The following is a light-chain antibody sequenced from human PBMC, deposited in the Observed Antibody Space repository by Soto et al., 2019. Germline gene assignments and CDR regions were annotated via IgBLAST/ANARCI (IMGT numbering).Light chain of an antibody. CDR1: QEISNH. V-gene: IGKV1-16*02. CDR3: QQYHNYPVT. CDR2: DAS. J-gene: IGKJ4*01. Sequence: DLQMTQSPSSLSASVGDRVTITCRASQEISNHLAWFQQKPGKPPKSLISDASNLQSGVPSKFSGSVSGTDFTRTISSLQPEDFATYYCQQYHNYPVTFGGGTKVEIK.